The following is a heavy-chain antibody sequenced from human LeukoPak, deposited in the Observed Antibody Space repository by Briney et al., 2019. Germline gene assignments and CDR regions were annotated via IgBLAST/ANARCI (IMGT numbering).Heavy chain of an antibody. CDR1: GFTFSSYE. V-gene: IGHV3-48*03. CDR3: ARSPWFGELLESYFDY. CDR2: ISSSGSTI. Sequence: GGSLRLSCAASGFTFSSYEMNWVRQAPGKGLEWVSYISSSGSTIYYADSVKGRFTIPRDNAKNSLYLQMNSLRAEDTAVYYCARSPWFGELLESYFDYWGQGTLVTVSS. D-gene: IGHD3-10*01. J-gene: IGHJ4*02.